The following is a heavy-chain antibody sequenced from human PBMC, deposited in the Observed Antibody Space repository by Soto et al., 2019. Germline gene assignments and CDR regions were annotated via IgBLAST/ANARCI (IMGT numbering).Heavy chain of an antibody. Sequence: EVQLVESGGGLVKPGGSLRLSCAASGFTFSNAWMSWVRQAPGKGLEWVGRIKSKTDGGTTDYAAPVKGRFTISRDDSKNTLYLQMNSLKTEDTAVYYCTTDPEGIVATSYYYYYMDVWGKGTTVTVSS. V-gene: IGHV3-15*01. CDR3: TTDPEGIVATSYYYYYMDV. D-gene: IGHD5-12*01. CDR1: GFTFSNAW. CDR2: IKSKTDGGTT. J-gene: IGHJ6*03.